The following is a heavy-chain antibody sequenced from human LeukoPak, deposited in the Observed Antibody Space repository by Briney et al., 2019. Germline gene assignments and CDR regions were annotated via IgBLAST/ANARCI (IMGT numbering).Heavy chain of an antibody. J-gene: IGHJ5*02. Sequence: SETLSLTCTVSGYSISSGYYWAWIRQPLGKGLEWIGSMYHSGNTYYNPSLKSRVTIAVDTSKNQFSLKLSSVTTADTAVYYCARVKDTARFDPWGQGTLVTVSS. CDR1: GYSISSGYY. CDR3: ARVKDTARFDP. CDR2: MYHSGNT. D-gene: IGHD5-18*01. V-gene: IGHV4-38-2*02.